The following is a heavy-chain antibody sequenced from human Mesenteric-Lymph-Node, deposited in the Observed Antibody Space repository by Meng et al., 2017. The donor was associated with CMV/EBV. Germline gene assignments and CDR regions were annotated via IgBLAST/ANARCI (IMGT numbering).Heavy chain of an antibody. Sequence: TGSGGSISSGGYYWSWIRQHPGKGLEWIGYIYYSGSTYYNPSLKSRVTISLDTSENQFSLKLSSVTAADTAVYYCASSVDGYFFDCWGQGTLVTVSS. V-gene: IGHV4-31*03. CDR3: ASSVDGYFFDC. J-gene: IGHJ4*02. D-gene: IGHD5-24*01. CDR2: IYYSGST. CDR1: GGSISSGGYY.